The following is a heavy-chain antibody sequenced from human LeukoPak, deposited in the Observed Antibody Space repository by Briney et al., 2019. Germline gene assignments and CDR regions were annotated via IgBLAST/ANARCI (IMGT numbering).Heavy chain of an antibody. V-gene: IGHV4-39*01. CDR2: IYYSGST. D-gene: IGHD6-6*01. J-gene: IGHJ6*03. CDR1: GGSISSRSYY. Sequence: SETLSLTSTVSGGSISSRSYYWGWIRQPPGKGLEWIGSIYYSGSTYYSPSLKSRVTISVDTSKNQISLRLSSVTAADTAVYYCARHEYSSSHYYYHYYMDVWGKGTTVTVSS. CDR3: ARHEYSSSHYYYHYYMDV.